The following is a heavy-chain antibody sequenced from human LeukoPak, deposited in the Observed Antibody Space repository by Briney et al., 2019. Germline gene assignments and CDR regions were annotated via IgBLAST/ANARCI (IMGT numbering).Heavy chain of an antibody. CDR3: ARDLAGRFLEGNNWFDP. CDR1: GFTFSDYY. Sequence: GGSLRLSCAASGFTFSDYYMSWIRQAPGKGLERVSYISSSGSTIYYADSVKGRFTTSRDNAKNSLYLQMNSLRAEDTAVYYCARDLAGRFLEGNNWFDPWGQGTLVTVSS. D-gene: IGHD3-3*01. CDR2: ISSSGSTI. V-gene: IGHV3-11*01. J-gene: IGHJ5*02.